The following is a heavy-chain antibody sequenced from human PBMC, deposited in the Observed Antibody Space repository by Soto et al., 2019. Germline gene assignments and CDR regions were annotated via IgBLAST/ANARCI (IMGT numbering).Heavy chain of an antibody. CDR1: GFTFSDAW. J-gene: IGHJ4*02. Sequence: EVQLVESGGGLVRPGGSLRLSCAASGFTFSDAWMSWVRQAPGKGLEWVGRIKSKTDGGTTDHAAPVKGRFTISRDDSKNTLYLQMNSLNTEDTGVYYCTTEGRSGYGRHWGQGTLVTVSS. CDR2: IKSKTDGGTT. CDR3: TTEGRSGYGRH. V-gene: IGHV3-15*01. D-gene: IGHD5-12*01.